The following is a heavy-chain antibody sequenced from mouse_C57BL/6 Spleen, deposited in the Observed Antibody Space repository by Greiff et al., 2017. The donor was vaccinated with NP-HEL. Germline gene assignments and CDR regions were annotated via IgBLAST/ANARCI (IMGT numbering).Heavy chain of an antibody. D-gene: IGHD1-1*01. CDR2: ISYDGSN. J-gene: IGHJ1*03. CDR3: ARERVYYYGSDWYFDV. V-gene: IGHV3-6*01. Sequence: DVQLQESGPGLVKPSQSLSLTCSVTGYSITSGYYWNWIRQFPGNKLEWMGYISYDGSNNYNPSLKNRISITRDTSKNQFFLKLNSVTTEDTATYYCARERVYYYGSDWYFDVWGTGTTVTVSS. CDR1: GYSITSGYY.